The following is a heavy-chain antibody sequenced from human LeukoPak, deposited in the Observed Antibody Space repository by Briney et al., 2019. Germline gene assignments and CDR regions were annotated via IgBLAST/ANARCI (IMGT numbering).Heavy chain of an antibody. CDR1: GGSISSSSYY. V-gene: IGHV4-39*07. J-gene: IGHJ5*02. CDR2: IYYSGST. CDR3: AGELELHNWFDP. Sequence: PSETLSLTCTVSGGSISSSSYYWGWIRQPPGKGLEWIGSIYYSGSTYYNPSLKSRVTISVDTSKNQFSLKLSSVTAADTAVYYCAGELELHNWFDPWGQGTLVTVSS. D-gene: IGHD3-10*01.